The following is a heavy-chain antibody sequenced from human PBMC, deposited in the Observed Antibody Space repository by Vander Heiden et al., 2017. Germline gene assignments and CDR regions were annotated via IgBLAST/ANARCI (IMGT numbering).Heavy chain of an antibody. CDR2: ISGSGGST. V-gene: IGHV3-23*01. CDR1: GFTFSSYR. J-gene: IGHJ4*02. Sequence: EVQLLESGGGLVQPGGYLRLACAASGFTFSSYRMSWVRQAPGKGLEWVSAISGSGGSTYYADSVKGRFTISRDNSKNTLYLQMNSLRAEDTAVYYCAKDRHYYGSGSYGVYWGQGTLVTVSS. D-gene: IGHD3-10*01. CDR3: AKDRHYYGSGSYGVY.